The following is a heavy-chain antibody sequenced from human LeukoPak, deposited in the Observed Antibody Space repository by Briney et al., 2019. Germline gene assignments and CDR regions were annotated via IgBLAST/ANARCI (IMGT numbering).Heavy chain of an antibody. Sequence: SETLSLTCTVSGGSISSYYWSWIRQPPGKGLERIGYIYYSGSTNYNPSLKSRVTISVDTSKNQFSLKLSSVTAADTAVYYCARDRQYSSSWYDYWGQGTLVTVSS. CDR3: ARDRQYSSSWYDY. D-gene: IGHD6-13*01. J-gene: IGHJ4*02. CDR1: GGSISSYY. CDR2: IYYSGST. V-gene: IGHV4-59*01.